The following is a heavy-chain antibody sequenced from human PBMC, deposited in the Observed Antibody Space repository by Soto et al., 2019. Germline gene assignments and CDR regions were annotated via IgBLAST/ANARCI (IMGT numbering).Heavy chain of an antibody. J-gene: IGHJ6*02. V-gene: IGHV4-31*03. Sequence: SETLSLTCTVSGGSISSGGYYWSWIRQHPGKGLEWIGYIYYSGSTYYNPSLKSRVTISVDTSKNQFSLKLSSVTAADTAVYYCARDNYGSGSYLGNYYYGMDVWGQGTTVTSP. CDR2: IYYSGST. D-gene: IGHD3-10*01. CDR1: GGSISSGGYY. CDR3: ARDNYGSGSYLGNYYYGMDV.